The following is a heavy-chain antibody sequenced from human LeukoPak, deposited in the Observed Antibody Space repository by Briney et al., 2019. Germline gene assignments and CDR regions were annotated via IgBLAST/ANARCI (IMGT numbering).Heavy chain of an antibody. CDR1: GDSFNEYY. V-gene: IGHV4-59*01. Sequence: PSETLSLTCSVFGDSFNEYYWNWVRQPPGKGLQWIGYIYHNGNSNYNPSLKGRLTISVDSAKNQFSLKLTSVTAADTAVYYCARDGGLQSHFDYWGQGALVTVSS. J-gene: IGHJ4*02. D-gene: IGHD5-24*01. CDR2: IYHNGNS. CDR3: ARDGGLQSHFDY.